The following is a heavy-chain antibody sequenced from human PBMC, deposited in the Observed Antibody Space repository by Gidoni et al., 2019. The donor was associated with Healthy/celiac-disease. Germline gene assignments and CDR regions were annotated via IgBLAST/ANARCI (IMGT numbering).Heavy chain of an antibody. D-gene: IGHD6-13*01. V-gene: IGHV3-30-3*01. J-gene: IGHJ3*02. Sequence: QVQLVESGGGVVQPGRSLRLSWAASGFTFSSYDMHWVRQAPGKGLEWVAVISYDGSNKYYADSVKGRFTISRDNSKNTLYLQMNSLRAEDTAVYYCAREKVSGSSWYPNAFDIWGQGTMVTVSS. CDR2: ISYDGSNK. CDR3: AREKVSGSSWYPNAFDI. CDR1: GFTFSSYD.